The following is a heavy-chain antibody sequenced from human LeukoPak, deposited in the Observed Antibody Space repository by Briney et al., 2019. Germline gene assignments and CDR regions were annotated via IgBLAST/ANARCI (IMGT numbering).Heavy chain of an antibody. V-gene: IGHV3-73*01. Sequence: GGSLRLSCAASGFTFSGSAMHWVRQASGKGLEWVGRIRSKANSYATAYAASVKGRFTISRDDPKNTAYLQMNSLKTEDTAVYYCTRAGDDYVWEDFDYWGPGTLVTVSS. CDR1: GFTFSGSA. CDR3: TRAGDDYVWEDFDY. D-gene: IGHD3-16*01. J-gene: IGHJ4*02. CDR2: IRSKANSYAT.